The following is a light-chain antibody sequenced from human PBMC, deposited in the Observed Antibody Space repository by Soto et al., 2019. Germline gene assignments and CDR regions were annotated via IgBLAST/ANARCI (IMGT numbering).Light chain of an antibody. CDR3: QQYNSYPRT. J-gene: IGKJ1*01. CDR2: AAS. CDR1: QSVSSSY. V-gene: IGKV1-16*02. Sequence: TQSPGTLSLSPGERATLSCRASQSVSSSYLAWLQQKPGKAPKFLIYAASSLQSGVPSKFSGSGFGTDFTLTISSLQPEDFATYYCQQYNSYPRTFGQGTKVEIK.